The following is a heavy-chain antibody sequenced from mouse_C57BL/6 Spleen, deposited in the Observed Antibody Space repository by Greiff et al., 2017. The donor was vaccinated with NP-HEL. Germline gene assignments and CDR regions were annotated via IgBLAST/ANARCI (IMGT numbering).Heavy chain of an antibody. D-gene: IGHD1-1*01. CDR2: IDPSDSET. V-gene: IGHV1-52*01. Sequence: QVQLQQPGAELVRPGSSVKLSCKASGYTFTSYWMHWVKQRPIQGLEWIGNIDPSDSETHYNQKFKDKATLTVDKSSSTAYMQLSSLTSEDSAVYYGARGGYYGSSPAWFAYWGQGTLVTVSA. CDR1: GYTFTSYW. CDR3: ARGGYYGSSPAWFAY. J-gene: IGHJ3*01.